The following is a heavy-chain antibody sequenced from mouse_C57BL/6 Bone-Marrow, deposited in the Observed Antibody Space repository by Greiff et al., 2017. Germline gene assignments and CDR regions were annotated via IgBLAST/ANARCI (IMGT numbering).Heavy chain of an antibody. CDR3: AWPSPWFAY. V-gene: IGHV1-81*01. CDR2: IYPRSGNT. Sequence: QVQLQQSGAELARPGASVKLSCKASGYTFTSYGISWVKQRTGQGLEWIGEIYPRSGNTYYNEKFKGKATLTADKSSSTAYMELRSMTYTDTAVYFCAWPSPWFAYWGQGTLVTVSA. J-gene: IGHJ3*01. CDR1: GYTFTSYG.